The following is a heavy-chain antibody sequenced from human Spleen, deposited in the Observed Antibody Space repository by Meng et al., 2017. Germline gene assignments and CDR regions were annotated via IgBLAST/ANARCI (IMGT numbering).Heavy chain of an antibody. J-gene: IGHJ4*02. CDR1: GGYISSYY. CDR3: ARGPTTMAHDFDY. V-gene: IGHV4-59*12. CDR2: INHSGST. D-gene: IGHD4-11*01. Sequence: VQLQESGPGLVKASETLSLTFTVSGGYISSYYWSWIRQPPGKGLEWIGEINHSGSTNYNPSLESRATISVDTSQNNLSLKLSSVTAADSAVYYCARGPTTMAHDFDYWGQGTLVTVSS.